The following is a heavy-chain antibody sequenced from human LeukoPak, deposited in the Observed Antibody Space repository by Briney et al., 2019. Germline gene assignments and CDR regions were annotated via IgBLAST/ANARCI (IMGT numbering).Heavy chain of an antibody. CDR1: GFTFSSYA. CDR2: ITASGGST. Sequence: GGSLRLSCAASGFTFSSYAMSWVRQTPGKGLEWVSGITASGGSTYHADSVKGRFTISRDNAKNSLYLQMNSLRAEDTAVYYCARESIAVAGAPFDYWGQGTLVTVSS. CDR3: ARESIAVAGAPFDY. D-gene: IGHD6-19*01. V-gene: IGHV3-23*01. J-gene: IGHJ4*02.